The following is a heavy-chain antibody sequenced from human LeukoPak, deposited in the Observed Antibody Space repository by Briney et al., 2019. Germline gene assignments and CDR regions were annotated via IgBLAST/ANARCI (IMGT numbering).Heavy chain of an antibody. CDR2: IYYTGST. CDR1: GGSISSYY. J-gene: IGHJ5*02. Sequence: SETLSLTCTVSGGSISSYYWSWIRQPPGTGLEWIGYIYYTGSTNYNPSLKSRVTISVDTSKNQFSLKLSSVPAADTAVYYCASSSWYGNWFDPWGQGTLVTVSS. D-gene: IGHD6-13*01. CDR3: ASSSWYGNWFDP. V-gene: IGHV4-59*01.